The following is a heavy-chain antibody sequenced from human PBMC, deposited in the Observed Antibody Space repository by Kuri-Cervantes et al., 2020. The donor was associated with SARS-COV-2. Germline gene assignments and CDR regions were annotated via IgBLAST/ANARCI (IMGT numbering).Heavy chain of an antibody. J-gene: IGHJ6*02. CDR1: GFTFSSYA. CDR2: ISGSGGST. CDR3: AKDLGYGGNSAGYGMDV. Sequence: ETLSLTCAASGFTFSSYAMSWVRQAPGKGLEWVSAISGSGGSTYYADPVKGRFTISRDNSKNTLFLQMNSLRVEDTAVYYCAKDLGYGGNSAGYGMDVWGQGTTVTVSS. D-gene: IGHD4-23*01. V-gene: IGHV3-23*01.